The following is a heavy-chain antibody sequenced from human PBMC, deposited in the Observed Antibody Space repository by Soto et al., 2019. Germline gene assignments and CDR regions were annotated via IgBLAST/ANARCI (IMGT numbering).Heavy chain of an antibody. CDR3: ARDVGVQELDC. J-gene: IGHJ4*02. CDR2: IKPDGSGK. CDR1: GFTFRSNW. Sequence: GGSLRLSCAASGFTFRSNWMSWVRQAPGRGLEWVANIKPDGSGKYYLDSVRGRFTISRDNAENSLFLQIDSLRVEDTAVYYCARDVGVQELDCWGQGTLVTVSS. V-gene: IGHV3-7*01. D-gene: IGHD6-6*01.